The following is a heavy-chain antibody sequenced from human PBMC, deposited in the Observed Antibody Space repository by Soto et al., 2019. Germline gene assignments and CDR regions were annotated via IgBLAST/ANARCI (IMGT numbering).Heavy chain of an antibody. Sequence: PGGSLRLSCAASGFTVSSNYMSWVRQAPGKGLEWVSVIYSGGSTYYADSVKGRFTISRDNSKNTLYLQMNSLRAEDTAVYYCEAAAGTSYYYYYYMDVWGKGTTVTVSS. CDR2: IYSGGST. J-gene: IGHJ6*03. CDR1: GFTVSSNY. V-gene: IGHV3-66*01. CDR3: EAAAGTSYYYYYYMDV. D-gene: IGHD6-13*01.